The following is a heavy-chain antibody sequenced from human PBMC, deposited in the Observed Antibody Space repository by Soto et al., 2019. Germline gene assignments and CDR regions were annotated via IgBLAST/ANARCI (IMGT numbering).Heavy chain of an antibody. J-gene: IGHJ4*02. CDR1: GFTFSIHA. CDR2: ISGSGAGT. D-gene: IGHD5-18*01. CDR3: EKLPPEDTYAYSLDY. Sequence: QLLESGGGLVQPGGSLRLSCAASGFTFSIHAMTWVRQAPGKGLEWVSGISGSGAGTYYAHSVKGRFTISRDNAKNTLYLQMNSLRAEDTAVYYCEKLPPEDTYAYSLDYWGQGILVTVSS. V-gene: IGHV3-23*01.